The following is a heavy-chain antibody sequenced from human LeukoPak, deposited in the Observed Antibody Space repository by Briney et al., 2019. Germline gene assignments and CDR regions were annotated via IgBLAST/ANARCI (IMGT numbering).Heavy chain of an antibody. CDR3: ANHSDTAMVYAY. CDR1: GFSFSNYA. V-gene: IGHV3-23*01. J-gene: IGHJ4*02. D-gene: IGHD5-18*01. Sequence: GGSLRLSCAASGFSFSNYAMSWVRQAPGKGLEWVSVISDSTTYYADSVKGRFTISRDNSKNTLNLQMNSLRAEDTAVYYCANHSDTAMVYAYWGQGTLVTVSS. CDR2: ISDSTT.